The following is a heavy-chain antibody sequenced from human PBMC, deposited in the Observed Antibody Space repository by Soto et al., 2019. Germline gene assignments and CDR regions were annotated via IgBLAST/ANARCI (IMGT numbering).Heavy chain of an antibody. CDR2: INPNSGGT. CDR3: ARDARTSGSYLWFDP. D-gene: IGHD1-26*01. J-gene: IGHJ5*02. Sequence: ASVKVSCKASGYTFTGYYMHWVRQAPGQGLEWMGWINPNSGGTVYAQKFQGWVTVTRDTSISTAYMELSRLKSDDTAVYYCARDARTSGSYLWFDPWGQGTLVTVSS. V-gene: IGHV1-2*04. CDR1: GYTFTGYY.